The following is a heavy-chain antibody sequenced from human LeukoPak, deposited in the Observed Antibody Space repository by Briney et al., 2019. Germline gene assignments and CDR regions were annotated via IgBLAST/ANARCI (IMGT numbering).Heavy chain of an antibody. J-gene: IGHJ4*02. CDR2: INPNSGGT. V-gene: IGHV1-2*02. D-gene: IGHD6-19*01. CDR3: ASEPGYSSGWFDY. CDR1: GYTFTGYY. Sequence: ASVMVSCKPSGYTFTGYYIHWVRPAPGQGLAWMGWINPNSGGTNYAQKFQGRVTMTRDTSISTAYMELSRLKSDDTAVYYCASEPGYSSGWFDYWGQGTLVTVSS.